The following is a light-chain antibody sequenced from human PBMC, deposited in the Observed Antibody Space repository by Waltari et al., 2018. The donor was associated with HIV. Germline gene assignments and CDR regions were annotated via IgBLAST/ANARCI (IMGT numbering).Light chain of an antibody. J-gene: IGKJ2*01. V-gene: IGKV1-6*01. CDR3: LQDYNYPYT. Sequence: AIQMTQSPSSLSASVGDRVTITCRASQGIRNDLGWYQQKPGKAPKLLIYAASSLQGVVPSRFSGSGSGTDFTLTISSLQPEDFASYYCLQDYNYPYTFGQGTKLEIK. CDR1: QGIRND. CDR2: AAS.